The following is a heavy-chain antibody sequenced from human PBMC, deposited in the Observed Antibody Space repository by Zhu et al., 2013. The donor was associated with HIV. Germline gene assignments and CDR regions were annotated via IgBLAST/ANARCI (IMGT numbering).Heavy chain of an antibody. CDR2: IYYSGST. V-gene: IGHV4-30-4*01. D-gene: IGHD3-22*01. Sequence: QVQLQESGPGLVKPSQTLSLTCTVSGGSISSGDYYWSWIRQPPGKGLEWIGYIYYSGSTYYNPSLKSRVTISVDTSKNQFSLKLSSVTAADTAVYYCARPGRSGYYGGDAFDIWGQGTMVTVSS. CDR1: GGSISSGDYY. J-gene: IGHJ3*02. CDR3: ARPGRSGYYGGDAFDI.